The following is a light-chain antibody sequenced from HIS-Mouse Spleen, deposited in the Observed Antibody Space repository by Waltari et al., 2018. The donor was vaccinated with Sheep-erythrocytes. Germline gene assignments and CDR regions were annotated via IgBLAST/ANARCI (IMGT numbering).Light chain of an antibody. Sequence: SYELTQPPSVSVSPGQTASITCSGDKLGDKYACWYHQKPGQSPVLVIYQDSKRTSGITERCAGSNSGNTATLTISGTQAMDEADYYCQAWDSSTYVFGTGTKVTVL. J-gene: IGLJ1*01. CDR3: QAWDSSTYV. CDR2: QDS. V-gene: IGLV3-1*01. CDR1: KLGDKY.